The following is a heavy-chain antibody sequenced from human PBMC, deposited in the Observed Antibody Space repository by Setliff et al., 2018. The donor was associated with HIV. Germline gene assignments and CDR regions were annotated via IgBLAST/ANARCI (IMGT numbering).Heavy chain of an antibody. CDR2: IYYSGST. Sequence: KPSETLSLTCTVSGASITSSYWTWIRQSPGKGLEWIGYIYYSGSTNYNPSLKSRVTISVDTSKNQFSLKLSSVTAADTAVYYCARGGAFCGRDSCYHFDYWGQGVLVTVSS. V-gene: IGHV4-59*01. CDR1: GASITSSY. J-gene: IGHJ4*02. D-gene: IGHD2-21*02. CDR3: ARGGAFCGRDSCYHFDY.